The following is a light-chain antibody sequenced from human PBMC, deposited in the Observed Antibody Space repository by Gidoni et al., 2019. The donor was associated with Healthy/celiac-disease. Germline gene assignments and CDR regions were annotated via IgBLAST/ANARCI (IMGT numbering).Light chain of an antibody. J-gene: IGKJ1*01. Sequence: EIVLTQSPGTLSLSPGERATLSCRASQSVSNSYLAWYQQKPGQAPRFLIYGASGRATGIPDRFSGSGSGTDFTLTISRLEPEDFAVYYCQQYGSSPTFGQGTKVEIK. CDR3: QQYGSSPT. CDR1: QSVSNSY. CDR2: GAS. V-gene: IGKV3-20*01.